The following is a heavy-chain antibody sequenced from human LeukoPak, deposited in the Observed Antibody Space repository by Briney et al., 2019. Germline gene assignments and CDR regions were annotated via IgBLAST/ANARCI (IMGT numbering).Heavy chain of an antibody. V-gene: IGHV6-1*01. CDR1: GDSVSSNSV. J-gene: IGHJ5*02. Sequence: SQTLSLTCAISGDSVSSNSVRNWIRQSPSRGLEWLGRTYYRSMWYNDYAVSVRGRITVNPDTSKNQFSLHLNSVTPEDTAVYYCARRLTQYDCFDPWGQGILVTVSS. CDR2: TYYRSMWYN. D-gene: IGHD2-2*01. CDR3: ARRLTQYDCFDP.